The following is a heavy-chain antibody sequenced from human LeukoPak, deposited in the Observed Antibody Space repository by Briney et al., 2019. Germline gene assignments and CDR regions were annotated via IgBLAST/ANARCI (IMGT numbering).Heavy chain of an antibody. CDR2: INHSGST. V-gene: IGHV4-34*01. D-gene: IGHD2-2*01. CDR1: GGSFSGYY. Sequence: SETLSLTCAVYGGSFSGYYWSRIRQPPGKGLEWIGEINHSGSTNYNPSLKSRVTISVDTSKNQFSLKLSSVTAADTAVYYCAKGYCSSTSCYGPTFDYWGQGTLVTVSS. CDR3: AKGYCSSTSCYGPTFDY. J-gene: IGHJ4*02.